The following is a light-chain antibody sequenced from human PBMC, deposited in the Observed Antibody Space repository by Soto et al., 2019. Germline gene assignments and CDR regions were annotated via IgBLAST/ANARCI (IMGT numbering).Light chain of an antibody. CDR1: SSDVGDYKY. J-gene: IGLJ1*01. Sequence: QSVLTQPASVSGSPGQSITISCTGTSSDVGDYKYVSWYQQHPDKAPKLIIFVNSNRPSGISDRFSASKSGNTASLTISGLQAEDEADYYCSSYTSSDTPYVFGTGTKLTAL. V-gene: IGLV2-14*01. CDR3: SSYTSSDTPYV. CDR2: VNS.